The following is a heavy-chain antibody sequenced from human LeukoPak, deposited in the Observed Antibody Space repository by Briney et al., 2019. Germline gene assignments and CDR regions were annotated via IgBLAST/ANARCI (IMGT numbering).Heavy chain of an antibody. CDR2: VIPILGSA. J-gene: IGHJ4*02. Sequence: SVKVSCKASGGSFSNYAISWVRQAPGQGLEWMGGVIPILGSATYAQHFQGRVTITMDESTTTAYTELSSLRPGDTAVFYCARGERAIPIYYWGQGTLVTVSS. V-gene: IGHV1-69*05. CDR1: GGSFSNYA. CDR3: ARGERAIPIYY. D-gene: IGHD3-10*01.